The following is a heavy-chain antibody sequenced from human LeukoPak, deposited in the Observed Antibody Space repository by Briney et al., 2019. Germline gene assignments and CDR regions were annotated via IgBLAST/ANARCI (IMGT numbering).Heavy chain of an antibody. Sequence: GGTLRLSCAASGFTFSSYGKSWVRQAPGKGLEWVSAISGSGGSTYYADSVKGRFTISRDNSKNTLYLQMNSLRAEDTAVYYCAKDRVVAANNWFDPWGQGTLVTVSS. CDR3: AKDRVVAANNWFDP. CDR2: ISGSGGST. CDR1: GFTFSSYG. D-gene: IGHD2-15*01. J-gene: IGHJ5*02. V-gene: IGHV3-23*01.